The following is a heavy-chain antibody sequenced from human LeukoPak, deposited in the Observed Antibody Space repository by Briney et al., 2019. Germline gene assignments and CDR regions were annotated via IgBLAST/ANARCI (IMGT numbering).Heavy chain of an antibody. Sequence: ASVKVSCKASGYTFTSYDINWVRQATGQGLEWMGWMNPNSGNTGYAQKFQGRVTITRNTSISTAYMELSSLRSEDTAVYYCARAPLITMFGGFISWFAPGGKETLVTVS. D-gene: IGHD3-10*01. CDR2: MNPNSGNT. CDR3: ARAPLITMFGGFISWFAP. CDR1: GYTFTSYD. V-gene: IGHV1-8*03. J-gene: IGHJ5*02.